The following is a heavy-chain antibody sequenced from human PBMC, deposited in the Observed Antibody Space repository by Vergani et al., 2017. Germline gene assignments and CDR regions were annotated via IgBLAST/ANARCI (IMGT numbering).Heavy chain of an antibody. Sequence: QVQLVQSGAEVKKPGSSVKVSCKASGGTFSSYTISWVRQAPGQGLEWMGRIIPILGIANYAQKFQGRVTITADKSTSTAYMELSSLRSEDTAVYYCAKEQSTCGGKRTYCYYYGMDVWGQGSTVTVSS. D-gene: IGHD4-23*01. CDR2: IIPILGIA. CDR3: AKEQSTCGGKRTYCYYYGMDV. J-gene: IGHJ6*02. CDR1: GGTFSSYT. V-gene: IGHV1-69*08.